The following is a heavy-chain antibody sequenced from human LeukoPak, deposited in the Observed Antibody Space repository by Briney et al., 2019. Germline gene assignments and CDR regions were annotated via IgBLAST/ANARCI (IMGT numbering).Heavy chain of an antibody. D-gene: IGHD3-22*01. CDR3: ARGYYYDSSAGPSEY. Sequence: ASVKVSCKASGYTFTIYYMHWVRQAPGRGLEWMGIISPSSGITGYAQKLEDRVTMARDTSTSTVYMELSSLRSEDTAVYYCARGYYYDSSAGPSEYWGQGTLVTVSS. CDR1: GYTFTIYY. J-gene: IGHJ4*02. V-gene: IGHV1-46*01. CDR2: ISPSSGIT.